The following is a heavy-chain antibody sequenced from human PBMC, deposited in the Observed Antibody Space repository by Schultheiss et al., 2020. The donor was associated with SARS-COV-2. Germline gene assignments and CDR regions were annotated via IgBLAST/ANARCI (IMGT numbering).Heavy chain of an antibody. J-gene: IGHJ4*02. CDR3: ARHHCQRCQLGN. CDR2: IYYSGST. D-gene: IGHD4/OR15-4a*01. Sequence: SETLSLTCTVSGGSIRSGESYWSWIRQTPGKGLEWIGYIYYSGSTNYNPSLKSRVTILANTSKNQFSLNLTSVTAADTAVYYCARHHCQRCQLGNWGQGTLVTVSS. CDR1: GGSIRSGESY. V-gene: IGHV4-61*08.